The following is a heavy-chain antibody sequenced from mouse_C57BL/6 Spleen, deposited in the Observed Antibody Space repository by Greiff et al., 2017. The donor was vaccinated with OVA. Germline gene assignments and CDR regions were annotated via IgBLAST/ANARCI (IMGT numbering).Heavy chain of an antibody. CDR1: GFNIKDDY. CDR3: TTPLLRYTFAY. J-gene: IGHJ3*01. V-gene: IGHV14-4*01. Sequence: EVKLQESGAELVRPGASVKLSCTASGFNIKDDYMHWVKQRPEQGLEWIGWIDPENGDTEYASKFQGKATITADTSSNTAYLQLSSLTSEDTAVYYCTTPLLRYTFAYWGQGTLVTVSA. CDR2: IDPENGDT. D-gene: IGHD1-1*01.